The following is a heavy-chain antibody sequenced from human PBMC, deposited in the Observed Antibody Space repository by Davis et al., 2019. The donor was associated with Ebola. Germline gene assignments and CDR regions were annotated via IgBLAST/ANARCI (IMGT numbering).Heavy chain of an antibody. CDR3: TSRIAAAALYYYGMDV. Sequence: GGSLRLSCAASGFTFRGSAMHWVRQASGKGLEWVGRIRSKANSYATAYAASVKGRLTISRDDSKNTAYLQMNSLKTEDTAVYYCTSRIAAAALYYYGMDVWGQGTTVTVSS. V-gene: IGHV3-73*01. CDR2: IRSKANSYAT. CDR1: GFTFRGSA. D-gene: IGHD6-13*01. J-gene: IGHJ6*02.